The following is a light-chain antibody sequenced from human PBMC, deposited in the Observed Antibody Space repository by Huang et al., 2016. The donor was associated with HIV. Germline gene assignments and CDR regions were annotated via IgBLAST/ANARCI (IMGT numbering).Light chain of an antibody. V-gene: IGKV3D-20*01. CDR1: QSLSSSY. Sequence: EIVLTQSPATLSLSPGERATLSCRCSQSLSSSYLAWYQQKPGLAPRLLIYDASNRATGIPDRFSGSGSGTDFTLTISRLEPEDFAVYYCQQYGSSPLTFGGGTKVEIK. J-gene: IGKJ4*01. CDR3: QQYGSSPLT. CDR2: DAS.